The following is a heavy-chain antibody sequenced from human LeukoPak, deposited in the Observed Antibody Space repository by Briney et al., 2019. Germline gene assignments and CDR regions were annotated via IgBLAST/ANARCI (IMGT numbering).Heavy chain of an antibody. J-gene: IGHJ4*02. D-gene: IGHD4-17*01. V-gene: IGHV4-34*01. CDR2: INHSGST. CDR1: GFTFSSYA. Sequence: GSLRLSCAASGFTFSSYAMSWIRQPPGKGLEWIGEINHSGSTNYNPSLKSRVTISVDTSKNQFSLKLSSVTAADTAVYYCARGLRGAVTLEYYFDYWGQGTLVTVSS. CDR3: ARGLRGAVTLEYYFDY.